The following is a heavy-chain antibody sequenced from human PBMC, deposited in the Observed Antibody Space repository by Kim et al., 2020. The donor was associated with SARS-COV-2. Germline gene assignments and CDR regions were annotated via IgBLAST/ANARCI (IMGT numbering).Heavy chain of an antibody. CDR2: IYYSGST. J-gene: IGHJ6*02. CDR3: ASPIYGVDYYYYGMDV. Sequence: SETLSLTCTVSGGSISSSSYYWGWIRQPPGKGLEWIGSIYYSGSTYYNPSLKSRVTISVDTSKNQFSLKLSSVTAADTAVYYCASPIYGVDYYYYGMDVWGQGTTVTVSS. V-gene: IGHV4-39*01. D-gene: IGHD4-17*01. CDR1: GGSISSSSYY.